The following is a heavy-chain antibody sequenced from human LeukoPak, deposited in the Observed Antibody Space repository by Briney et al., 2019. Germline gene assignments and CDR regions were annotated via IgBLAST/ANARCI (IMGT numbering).Heavy chain of an antibody. V-gene: IGHV4-4*07. CDR1: GGSISSYY. D-gene: IGHD3-10*01. J-gene: IGHJ3*02. CDR2: IYTSGST. Sequence: SETLSLTCTVSGGSISSYYWSWIRQPAGKGLEWIGRIYTSGSTNYNPSLKSRVTMSVDTSKNQFSLKLSSVTAADTAVCYCARARSGTGSKIDAFDIWGQGTMVTVSS. CDR3: ARARSGTGSKIDAFDI.